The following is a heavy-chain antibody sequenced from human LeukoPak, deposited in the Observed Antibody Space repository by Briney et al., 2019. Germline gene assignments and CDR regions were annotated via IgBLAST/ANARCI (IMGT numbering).Heavy chain of an antibody. V-gene: IGHV3-33*06. CDR1: GFTFSSYG. CDR2: IWYDGGNK. J-gene: IGHJ4*02. Sequence: GRSLRLSCAASGFTFSSYGMHWVRQAPGKGLEWVAVIWYDGGNKYYADSVKGRFTISRDNSKNTLYLQMNSLKAEDTAVYYCAKETEAALYYWGQGTLVTVSS. D-gene: IGHD6-13*01. CDR3: AKETEAALYY.